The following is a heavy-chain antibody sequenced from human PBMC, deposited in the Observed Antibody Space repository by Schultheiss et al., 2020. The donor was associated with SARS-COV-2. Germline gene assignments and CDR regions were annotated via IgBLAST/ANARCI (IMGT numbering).Heavy chain of an antibody. CDR2: ISYDGNYK. CDR1: GFTFSSFG. J-gene: IGHJ4*02. Sequence: GGSLRLSCAASGFTFSSFGMHWVRQAPGRGLEWVAGISYDGNYKNYVDSVKGRFTISRDDSKNTLDLQMNSLRPEDTAVYYCAKDSRYYDILTTYYFEYWGQGALVTVSS. V-gene: IGHV3-30*18. D-gene: IGHD3-9*01. CDR3: AKDSRYYDILTTYYFEY.